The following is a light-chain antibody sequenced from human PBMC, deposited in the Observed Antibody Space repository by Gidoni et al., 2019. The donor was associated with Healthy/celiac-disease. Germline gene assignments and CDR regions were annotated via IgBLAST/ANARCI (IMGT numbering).Light chain of an antibody. CDR1: KLGDKY. Sequence: SYELPQPPSVSVSPGQTASITCSGDKLGDKYACWYQQKPGQSPVLVIYQDSKRPSGIPERFSGSNSGNTATLTISGTQAMDEADYYCQAWDSSTAWDFGTGTKVTVL. CDR2: QDS. J-gene: IGLJ1*01. CDR3: QAWDSSTAWD. V-gene: IGLV3-1*01.